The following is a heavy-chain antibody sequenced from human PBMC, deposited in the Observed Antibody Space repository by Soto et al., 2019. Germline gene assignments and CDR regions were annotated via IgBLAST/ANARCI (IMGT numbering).Heavy chain of an antibody. V-gene: IGHV4-39*01. Sequence: PSDTLSLTCSVSGGSISSKSYSWGWIRQPPGKGLEWIGTFYYTENTYYNPSLKSRVTISVDTSKNQFSLKLGSVTAADTAVYYCAKLAGYCSGNGCHGHYAMEVWGQGTTVTVSS. CDR3: AKLAGYCSGNGCHGHYAMEV. CDR1: GGSISSKSYS. J-gene: IGHJ6*02. D-gene: IGHD2-15*01. CDR2: FYYTENT.